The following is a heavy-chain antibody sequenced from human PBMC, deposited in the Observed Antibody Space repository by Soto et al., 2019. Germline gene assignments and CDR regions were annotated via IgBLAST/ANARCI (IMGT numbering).Heavy chain of an antibody. Sequence: ASVKVSCKVSGYTHTQLSMHWVRQAPGKGLEWMGGFDPEDGETIYAQKFQGRVTMTEDTSTDTAYMELSSLRSEDTAVYYCATYATNLRTNWFDPWREGPPVPVSS. V-gene: IGHV1-24*01. D-gene: IGHD1-26*01. CDR1: GYTHTQLS. CDR3: ATYATNLRTNWFDP. CDR2: FDPEDGET. J-gene: IGHJ5*02.